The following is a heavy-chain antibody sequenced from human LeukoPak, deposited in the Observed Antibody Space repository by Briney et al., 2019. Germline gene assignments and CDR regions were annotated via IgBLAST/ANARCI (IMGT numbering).Heavy chain of an antibody. CDR3: VKGWLLYGFDI. D-gene: IGHD3-3*01. J-gene: IGHJ3*02. Sequence: PGGSLRLSCAASGFXISNNYINWVRQAPGKGLEWVSVIYSGGSTYYADSVKGRFNISRDNSKNTLYMQMNSLRAEDTAVYYCVKGWLLYGFDIWGQGTMVTVSS. V-gene: IGHV3-53*01. CDR1: GFXISNNY. CDR2: IYSGGST.